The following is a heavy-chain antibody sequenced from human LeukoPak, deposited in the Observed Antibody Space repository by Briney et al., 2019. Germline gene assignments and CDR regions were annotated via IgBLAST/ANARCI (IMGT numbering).Heavy chain of an antibody. J-gene: IGHJ4*02. D-gene: IGHD6-13*01. V-gene: IGHV4-4*07. Sequence: SETLSLTCTVSGGSISSYYWSWIRQPPGKGLEWIGRIYTSGSTNYNPSLKSRVTMSVDTSKNQFSLNLSSMTAADTAVYYCASQAATGNYFDQWGQATLVTVSS. CDR2: IYTSGST. CDR1: GGSISSYY. CDR3: ASQAATGNYFDQ.